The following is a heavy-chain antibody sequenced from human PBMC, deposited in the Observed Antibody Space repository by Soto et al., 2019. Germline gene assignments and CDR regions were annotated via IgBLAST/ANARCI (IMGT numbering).Heavy chain of an antibody. V-gene: IGHV4-59*12. J-gene: IGHJ4*02. Sequence: SETLSLTCTVSGGSIGSFYWSWIRQPPGKGLECIGYVYYSGSTNYYSPLESRVTISLDTSKKQFSLKLSSATTADTAVYYCARVSHYGDYRIDYWGQGTLVTVSS. CDR2: VYYSGST. D-gene: IGHD4-17*01. CDR1: GGSIGSFY. CDR3: ARVSHYGDYRIDY.